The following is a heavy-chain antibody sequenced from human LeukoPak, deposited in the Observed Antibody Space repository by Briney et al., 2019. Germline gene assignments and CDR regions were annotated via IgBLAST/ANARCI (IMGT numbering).Heavy chain of an antibody. J-gene: IGHJ3*02. CDR2: ISTGSTFI. Sequence: GGSLRLSCAASGFTFNTYSMNWVRQAPGKGLEWVSYISTGSTFIYYADSVKGRFTISRDNAKNSLYLQMNSLRAEDTAVYYCAREGITMMWDGFDIWGQGTTVAVSS. V-gene: IGHV3-21*05. D-gene: IGHD3-22*01. CDR1: GFTFNTYS. CDR3: AREGITMMWDGFDI.